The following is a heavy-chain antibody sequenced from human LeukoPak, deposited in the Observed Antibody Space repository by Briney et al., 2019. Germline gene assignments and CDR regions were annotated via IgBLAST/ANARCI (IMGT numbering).Heavy chain of an antibody. CDR3: ASLGTYYDFWSGPNEVDY. D-gene: IGHD3-3*01. J-gene: IGHJ4*02. CDR1: GGSISSSNYY. V-gene: IGHV4-39*07. Sequence: PSETLSLTCAVSGGSISSSNYYWGWIRQPPGKGLEWIGSIYSSGRPYYHPSLKSRVTISLDTSKNQFSLKLSSVTAADTAVYYCASLGTYYDFWSGPNEVDYWGQGTLVTVSS. CDR2: IYSSGRP.